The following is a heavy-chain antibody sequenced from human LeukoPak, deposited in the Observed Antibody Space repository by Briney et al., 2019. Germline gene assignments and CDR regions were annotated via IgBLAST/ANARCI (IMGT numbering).Heavy chain of an antibody. D-gene: IGHD3-22*01. V-gene: IGHV4-59*08. CDR2: IYYSGST. Sequence: PSETLSLTCTVSGGSISSYYWSWIRQPPGKGLEWIGYIYYSGSTNYNPSLKSRVTISVDTSKNQFSLKLSSVTAADTAVYYCARLQPDRRQYYYDSSREGDDAFDIWGQGTMVTVSS. J-gene: IGHJ3*02. CDR3: ARLQPDRRQYYYDSSREGDDAFDI. CDR1: GGSISSYY.